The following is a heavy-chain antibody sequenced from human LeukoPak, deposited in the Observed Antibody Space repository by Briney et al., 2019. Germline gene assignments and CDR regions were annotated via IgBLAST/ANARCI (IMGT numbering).Heavy chain of an antibody. CDR1: GFTFSSYG. CDR3: ARDRIGGEEY. J-gene: IGHJ4*02. CDR2: IWYGGSNK. V-gene: IGHV3-33*08. D-gene: IGHD3-16*01. Sequence: GGSLRLSCAASGFTFSSYGMHWVRQAPGKGLEWVAVIWYGGSNKYYADSVKGRFTISRDNAKNSLYLQMSSLRAEDTAVYFCARDRIGGEEYWGQGTLVTVSS.